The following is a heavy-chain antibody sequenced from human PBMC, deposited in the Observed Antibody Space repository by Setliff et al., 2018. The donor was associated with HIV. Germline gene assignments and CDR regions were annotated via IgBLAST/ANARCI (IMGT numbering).Heavy chain of an antibody. Sequence: GGSLRLSCVASGFTFSTHSMSWVRQAPGKGLEWVSLISGSGGSTYYADSVKGRFTISRDNSKNTLYLQMNSLRAEDTAVYYCAKGAVGDLGYYFDYWGQGTLVTVSS. D-gene: IGHD3-16*01. CDR3: AKGAVGDLGYYFDY. CDR2: ISGSGGST. V-gene: IGHV3-23*01. CDR1: GFTFSTHS. J-gene: IGHJ4*02.